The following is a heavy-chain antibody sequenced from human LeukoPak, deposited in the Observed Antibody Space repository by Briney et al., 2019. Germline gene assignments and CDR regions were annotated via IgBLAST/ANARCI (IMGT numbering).Heavy chain of an antibody. CDR1: GITFSSYG. Sequence: PGGSLRLSCAASGITFSSYGMSWVRQAPGKGLEWVSSISSTGGTTYYADSVKGRFTISRDNSKNTLYLQMNSLRAEDTAIYYCAKNGDRGAYCTGGTCYPYFYWGKGTTVTI. CDR2: ISSTGGTT. D-gene: IGHD2-15*01. V-gene: IGHV3-23*01. J-gene: IGHJ6*03. CDR3: AKNGDRGAYCTGGTCYPYFY.